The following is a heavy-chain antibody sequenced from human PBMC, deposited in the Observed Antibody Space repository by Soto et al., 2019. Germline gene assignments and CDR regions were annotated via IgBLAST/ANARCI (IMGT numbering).Heavy chain of an antibody. CDR1: GFSFTTTTVG. CDR3: AHKNVYSYGSYFFDF. CDR2: IYSNDDK. J-gene: IGHJ4*02. D-gene: IGHD3-10*01. Sequence: QITLKESGPTLVKPTQTLTLTCSFSGFSFTTTTVGVGWVRQPPGKALEWLALIYSNDDKRYSPSLKNRLTITKDTSKNQVVLTMTDMDPVDTATYYCAHKNVYSYGSYFFDFWGLGTLVTVSS. V-gene: IGHV2-5*01.